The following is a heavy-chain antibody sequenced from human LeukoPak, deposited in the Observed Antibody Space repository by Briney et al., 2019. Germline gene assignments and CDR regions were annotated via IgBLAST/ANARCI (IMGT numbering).Heavy chain of an antibody. V-gene: IGHV3-53*01. CDR2: ISGGGST. CDR1: GFTVSSNY. J-gene: IGHJ4*02. Sequence: GGSLRLSCAASGFTVSSNYMTWVRKTPGKGLEWVSVISGGGSTYYADSVKGRFTISRDSSKNTLYLQMNSLRAEDTAVYYCARVVTALTYWGQGTLVTVSS. D-gene: IGHD3-22*01. CDR3: ARVVTALTY.